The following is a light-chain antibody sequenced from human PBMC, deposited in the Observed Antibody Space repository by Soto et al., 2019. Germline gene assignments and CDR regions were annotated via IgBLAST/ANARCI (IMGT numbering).Light chain of an antibody. J-gene: IGKJ1*01. CDR3: MQAAQFPWT. Sequence: DIVMTQTPLSSPVTLGQPASISCRSSQSLVHSDGKTYLSWLQQRPGQPPRLLIYKISNRFSGVPERFSGSGEVKYFTLTLIRVEAEDVGVYSCMQAAQFPWTLVQGTKVDI. V-gene: IGKV2-24*01. CDR2: KIS. CDR1: QSLVHSDGKTY.